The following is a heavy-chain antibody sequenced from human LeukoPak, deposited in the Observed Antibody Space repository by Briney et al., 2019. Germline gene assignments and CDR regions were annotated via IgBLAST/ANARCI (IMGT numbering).Heavy chain of an antibody. J-gene: IGHJ6*02. CDR1: GGSISSSTCY. Sequence: SETLSLTCTVSGGSISSSTCYWGWIRQPPGKGLGWIGSIYYSRSTYYNPSLKSRVTISVDTSKNQFSLKLSSVTAADTAVYYCARGRYCSGGSCWYYYYYGMDVWGQGTTVTVSS. D-gene: IGHD2-15*01. CDR3: ARGRYCSGGSCWYYYYYGMDV. CDR2: IYYSRST. V-gene: IGHV4-39*01.